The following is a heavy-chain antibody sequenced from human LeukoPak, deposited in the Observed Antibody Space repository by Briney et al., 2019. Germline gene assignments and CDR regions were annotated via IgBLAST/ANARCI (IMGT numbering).Heavy chain of an antibody. J-gene: IGHJ6*03. V-gene: IGHV4-39*02. Sequence: SETLSLTCTVSGGSINSSDYYWGWIRQPPGKGLEWIGNVYFSGSAFYNSSLKSRVTISVDPSKNQFSLNLSSVTAADTAVYYCARDGRGLGFYYYYMDVWGKGTTVTVSS. CDR2: VYFSGSA. CDR3: ARDGRGLGFYYYYMDV. CDR1: GGSINSSDYY.